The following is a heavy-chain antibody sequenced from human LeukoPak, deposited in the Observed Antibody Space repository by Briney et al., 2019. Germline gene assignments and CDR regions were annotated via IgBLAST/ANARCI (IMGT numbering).Heavy chain of an antibody. CDR1: GCTFTGYY. V-gene: IGHV1-2*02. CDR2: INPNSGGT. D-gene: IGHD2-2*01. Sequence: ASVKVSCKASGCTFTGYYMHWVRQAPGQGLEWMGWINPNSGGTNYAQKFQGRVTMTRDTSISTAYMELSRLRSDDTAVYYCARDRPGIVVVPAATPGYMDVWGKGTTVTVSS. J-gene: IGHJ6*03. CDR3: ARDRPGIVVVPAATPGYMDV.